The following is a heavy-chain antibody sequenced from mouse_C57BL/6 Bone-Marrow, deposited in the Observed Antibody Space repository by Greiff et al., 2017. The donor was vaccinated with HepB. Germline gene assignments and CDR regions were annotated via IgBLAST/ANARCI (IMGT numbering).Heavy chain of an antibody. J-gene: IGHJ2*01. V-gene: IGHV1-64*01. CDR3: ARGDYYGSSYFDY. D-gene: IGHD1-1*01. CDR1: GYTFTSYW. Sequence: QVQLQQPGAELVKPGASVKLSCKASGYTFTSYWMPWVKQRPGQGLEWIGMIHPNSGSTNYNEKFKSKATLTVDKSSSTAYMQLSSLTSEDSAVYYCARGDYYGSSYFDYWGQGTTLTVSS. CDR2: IHPNSGST.